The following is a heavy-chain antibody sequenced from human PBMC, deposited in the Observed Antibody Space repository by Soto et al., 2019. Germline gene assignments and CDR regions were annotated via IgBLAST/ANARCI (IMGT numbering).Heavy chain of an antibody. Sequence: SVKGSCKASGGTFSSYTISWVRQAPGQGLEWMGRIIPILGIANYAQKFQGRVTITADKSTSTAYMELSSLRSEDTAVYYCATDLGYCSSTSCYVFDYWGQGTLVTVSS. CDR1: GGTFSSYT. CDR3: ATDLGYCSSTSCYVFDY. V-gene: IGHV1-69*02. J-gene: IGHJ4*02. D-gene: IGHD2-2*01. CDR2: IIPILGIA.